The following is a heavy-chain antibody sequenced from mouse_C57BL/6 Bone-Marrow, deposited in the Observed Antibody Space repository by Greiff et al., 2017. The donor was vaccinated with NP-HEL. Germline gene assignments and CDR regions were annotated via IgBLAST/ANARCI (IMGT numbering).Heavy chain of an antibody. Sequence: QVQLQQSGAELVRPGTSVKMSCKASGYTFTNYWIGWAKQRPGHGLEWIGDIYPGGGYTNYNEKFKGKATLTADKSSSTAYMQFSSLTSEDSAIYYCARSETYYLDYWGQGTTLTVSS. CDR3: ARSETYYLDY. J-gene: IGHJ2*01. V-gene: IGHV1-63*01. CDR1: GYTFTNYW. CDR2: IYPGGGYT.